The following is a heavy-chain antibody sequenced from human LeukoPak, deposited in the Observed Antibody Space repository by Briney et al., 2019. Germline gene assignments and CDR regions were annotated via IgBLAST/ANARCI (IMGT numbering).Heavy chain of an antibody. J-gene: IGHJ4*02. Sequence: GGSLRLSCAASGFSFSNYAMSWVRQAPGKGLEWVSAVSGSGGSTYYADSVKGRFTISKDNAKNTLYLQMNSLRAEDTAVYYCAKDQGAYYDFWSGYREYFDYWGQGTLVTVSS. V-gene: IGHV3-23*01. CDR1: GFSFSNYA. D-gene: IGHD3-3*01. CDR3: AKDQGAYYDFWSGYREYFDY. CDR2: VSGSGGST.